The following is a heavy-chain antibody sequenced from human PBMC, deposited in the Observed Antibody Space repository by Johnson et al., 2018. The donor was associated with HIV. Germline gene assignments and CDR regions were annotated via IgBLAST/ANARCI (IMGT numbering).Heavy chain of an antibody. CDR2: IYSGGSI. Sequence: QVQLVESGGGLVKPGGSLRLSCAASGFTFSDYYMSWIRQAPGKGLEWVSVIYSGGSIYYAVSVKGRFTISRDNAKNSLYLQMNSLRAEGTAVYYCARDGTSRGGAFDIWGQGTMVTVSS. CDR3: ARDGTSRGGAFDI. D-gene: IGHD6-13*01. V-gene: IGHV3-11*04. J-gene: IGHJ3*02. CDR1: GFTFSDYY.